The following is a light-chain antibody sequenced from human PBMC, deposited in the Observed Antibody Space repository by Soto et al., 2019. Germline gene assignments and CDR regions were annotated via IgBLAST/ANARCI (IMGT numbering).Light chain of an antibody. CDR3: HSFTTSITRV. Sequence: QSALTQPASVSGSPGQSITISCTGTSSDVGAYNRVSWYQHHPGKAPKLMIYAVSNRPSGVSNRFSGSKSGNTASLTISGLQAEDEADYYCHSFTTSITRVFGGGTQLTVL. CDR1: SSDVGAYNR. J-gene: IGLJ3*02. CDR2: AVS. V-gene: IGLV2-14*01.